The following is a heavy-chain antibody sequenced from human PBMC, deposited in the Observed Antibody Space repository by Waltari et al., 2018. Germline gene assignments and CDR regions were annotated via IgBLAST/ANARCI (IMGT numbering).Heavy chain of an antibody. J-gene: IGHJ6*02. D-gene: IGHD6-19*01. Sequence: QVQLQESGPGLVKPSETLSLTCTVSGGSISSYYWSWIRQPPGKGLEWIGYIYYSGSTNYNPSLKSRVTISVDTSKNQFSLKLSAVTAADTAVYYCARDGIAVAGPTYYYYGMDVWGQGTTVTVSS. CDR1: GGSISSYY. CDR3: ARDGIAVAGPTYYYYGMDV. CDR2: IYYSGST. V-gene: IGHV4-59*01.